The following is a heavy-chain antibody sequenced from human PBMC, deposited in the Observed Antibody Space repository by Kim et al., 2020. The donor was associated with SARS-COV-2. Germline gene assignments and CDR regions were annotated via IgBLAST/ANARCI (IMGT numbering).Heavy chain of an antibody. J-gene: IGHJ4*02. CDR1: GVSFNNYW. D-gene: IGHD2-15*01. V-gene: IGHV3-7*03. Sequence: GGSLRLSCASSGVSFNNYWMGWVRQAPGXXLXXVXXXXXXXSXXYXVXXXXGRFTVARDNXXNSLYXQMNSLTAEGTAIYYCARDRGYCSGGRCYSIFDYWGQGTQVTVSS. CDR3: ARDRGYCSGGRCYSIFDY. CDR2: XXXXXSXX.